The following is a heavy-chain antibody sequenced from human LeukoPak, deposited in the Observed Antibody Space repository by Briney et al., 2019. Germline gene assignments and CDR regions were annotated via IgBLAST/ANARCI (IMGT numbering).Heavy chain of an antibody. V-gene: IGHV4-59*01. CDR3: ARGSHYYYYMDV. CDR1: GGSINSYY. Sequence: SETLSLTCTVSGGSINSYYWSWIRQPPGKGLEWIGNIYYSGRTNYNPSLASRVTISVDMSKNHFSLKLSSVTAADTAVYYCARGSHYYYYMDVWGKGTPVTVSS. CDR2: IYYSGRT. J-gene: IGHJ6*03.